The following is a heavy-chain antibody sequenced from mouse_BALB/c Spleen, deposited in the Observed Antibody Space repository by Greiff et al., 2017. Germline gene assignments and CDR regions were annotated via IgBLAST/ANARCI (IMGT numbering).Heavy chain of an antibody. V-gene: IGHV5-9-4*01. Sequence: EVKLMESGGGLVKPGGSLKLSCAASGFTFSSYAMSWVRQSPEKRLEWVAEISSGGSYTYYPDTVTGRFTISRDNAKNTLYLEMSSLRSEDTAMYYCAREDYRFSFAYWGQGTLVTVSA. J-gene: IGHJ3*01. CDR3: AREDYRFSFAY. CDR1: GFTFSSYA. CDR2: ISSGGSYT. D-gene: IGHD2-14*01.